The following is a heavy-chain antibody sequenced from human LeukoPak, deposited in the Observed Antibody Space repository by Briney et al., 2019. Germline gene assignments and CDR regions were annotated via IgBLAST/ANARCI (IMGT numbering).Heavy chain of an antibody. CDR3: ARGADYGDYTQFY. CDR1: GYAFNTFA. V-gene: IGHV7-4-1*02. D-gene: IGHD4-17*01. CDR2: INTKTGNP. J-gene: IGHJ4*02. Sequence: GASVKVSCKASGYAFNTFALHWVRQAPGRGLEWMGWINTKTGNPSYARGFTGRFVVSLDTSVTTTYLHINSLKPEDTGFYFCARGADYGDYTQFYWGQGSLVSVSS.